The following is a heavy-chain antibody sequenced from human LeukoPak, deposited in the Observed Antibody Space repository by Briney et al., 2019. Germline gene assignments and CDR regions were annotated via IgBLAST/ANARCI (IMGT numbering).Heavy chain of an antibody. J-gene: IGHJ4*02. CDR1: GGSISSTTNW. CDR3: AKDSSGWYQNDY. Sequence: PSGTLSLTCAVSGGSISSTTNWWSWVRQPPGKGLEWIGEIHQSGSTNYKPSLKSRVTLSVDRTKNQFSLKMTSVTAADTAVYYCAKDSSGWYQNDYWGQGTLVTVSS. CDR2: IHQSGST. D-gene: IGHD6-19*01. V-gene: IGHV4-4*02.